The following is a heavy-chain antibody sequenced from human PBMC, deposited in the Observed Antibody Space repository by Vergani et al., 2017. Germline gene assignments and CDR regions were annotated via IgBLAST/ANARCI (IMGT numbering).Heavy chain of an antibody. CDR1: GFTFNEYW. J-gene: IGHJ3*02. CDR2: MNGDGDTI. D-gene: IGHD3-10*02. CDR3: ARGDYHVSFEI. V-gene: IGHV3-74*01. Sequence: EVELVESGGGLVQPGGSLRLSCAASGFTFNEYWMHWARQVPGKGLVWVSGMNGDGDTISYADSVKGRFTISRDNAKNLVFLQIDSLRAEDTALYYCARGDYHVSFEIWGRGTMVTISS.